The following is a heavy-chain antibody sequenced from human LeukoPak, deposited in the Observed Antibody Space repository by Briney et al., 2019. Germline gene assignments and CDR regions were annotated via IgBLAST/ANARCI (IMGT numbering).Heavy chain of an antibody. V-gene: IGHV3-7*01. CDR2: IKQDGSEK. CDR1: GFTFSSRDW. D-gene: IGHD3-10*01. CDR3: ASSYYYGPYYFDY. J-gene: IGHJ4*02. Sequence: PGGSLRLSCVASGFTFSSRDWMTWVRQAPGKGLEWVANIKQDGSEKNYVDSVKGRFTISRDNAKNSVDLQMNSLRVEDTAVYYCASSYYYGPYYFDYWGQGTLVTVSS.